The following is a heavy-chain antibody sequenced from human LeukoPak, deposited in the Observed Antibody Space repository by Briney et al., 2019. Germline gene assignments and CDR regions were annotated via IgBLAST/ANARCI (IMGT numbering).Heavy chain of an antibody. D-gene: IGHD2-8*01. Sequence: ALVKVSCKASGYTFTSYDINWVRQATGQGLEWMGWMNPNSGNTGYAQKFQGRVTITRNTSISTAYMELSSLRSEDTAVYYCARGYEVNWFDPWGQGTLVTVSS. J-gene: IGHJ5*02. CDR1: GYTFTSYD. CDR2: MNPNSGNT. V-gene: IGHV1-8*03. CDR3: ARGYEVNWFDP.